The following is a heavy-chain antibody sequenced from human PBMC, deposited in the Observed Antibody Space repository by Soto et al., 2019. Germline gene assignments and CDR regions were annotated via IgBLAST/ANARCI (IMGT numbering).Heavy chain of an antibody. J-gene: IGHJ5*02. V-gene: IGHV6-1*01. CDR1: GDSVSSNSAA. D-gene: IGHD2-15*01. CDR3: ARGESCSGGSCSANNWFDP. CDR2: TYYRSKWYN. Sequence: SQTLSLTCAISGDSVSSNSAAWNLIRQSPSRGLEWLGRTYYRSKWYNDYAVSVKSRIIINPDTSKNQFSLQLNSVTPEDTAVYYCARGESCSGGSCSANNWFDPWGQGTLVTVSS.